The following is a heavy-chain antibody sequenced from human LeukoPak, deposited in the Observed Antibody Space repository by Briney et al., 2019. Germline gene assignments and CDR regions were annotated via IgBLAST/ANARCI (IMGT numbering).Heavy chain of an antibody. D-gene: IGHD3-10*01. Sequence: GGSLRLSCAASGFTFSSYWMHWVRQAPGKGLVWVSRINTDGSSTSYADSLKCRFTSSRDNAKNTLYLQMNSLRAEDTAVYYCARDSRVRYYGSGSYGYYWGLGTLVTVSS. CDR3: ARDSRVRYYGSGSYGYY. CDR1: GFTFSSYW. CDR2: INTDGSST. V-gene: IGHV3-74*01. J-gene: IGHJ4*02.